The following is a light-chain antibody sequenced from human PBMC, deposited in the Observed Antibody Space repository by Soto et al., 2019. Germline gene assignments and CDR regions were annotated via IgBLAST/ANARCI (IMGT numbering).Light chain of an antibody. V-gene: IGKV1-5*01. CDR2: DAS. Sequence: DLQMTQSPSTLSASEGDRVTITCRVSQSISSWLAWYQQKPGKAPKLLIYDASRLQSGVPSRFSGSGSGTEFTLTIRSLQPDDFATYYCQQYNSYPWTFGQGTKVDI. CDR1: QSISSW. CDR3: QQYNSYPWT. J-gene: IGKJ1*01.